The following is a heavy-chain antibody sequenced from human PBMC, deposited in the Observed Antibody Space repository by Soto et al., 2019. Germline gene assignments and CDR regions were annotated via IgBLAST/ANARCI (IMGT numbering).Heavy chain of an antibody. D-gene: IGHD6-13*01. CDR2: IYPGDSDT. Sequence: ALKISCEGSGYSFTTYWSCLVRQLPGKGLEWMGIIYPGDSDTRYRPSFQGQVTISADKSISTAYLQWSSLKASDTAMYYCARQARYSTSWPDWGQGTLVTVSS. CDR1: GYSFTTYW. CDR3: ARQARYSTSWPD. J-gene: IGHJ4*02. V-gene: IGHV5-51*01.